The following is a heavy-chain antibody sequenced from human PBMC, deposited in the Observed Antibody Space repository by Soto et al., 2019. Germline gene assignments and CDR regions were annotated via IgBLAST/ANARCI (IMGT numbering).Heavy chain of an antibody. J-gene: IGHJ4*02. CDR3: AREPNYDFWSGYYEGFDY. V-gene: IGHV3-23*01. CDR2: IRYNGSST. Sequence: HPGGSLRLSCAASGFTFSSYAMSWVRQATGKGLEWVAAIRYNGSSTYYADSVKGRFTISRDNSKNTLYLQMNSLRAEDTAVYYCAREPNYDFWSGYYEGFDYWGQGTLVTVSS. CDR1: GFTFSSYA. D-gene: IGHD3-3*01.